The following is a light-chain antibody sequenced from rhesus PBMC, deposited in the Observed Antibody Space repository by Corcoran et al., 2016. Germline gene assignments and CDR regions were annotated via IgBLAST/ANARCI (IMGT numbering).Light chain of an antibody. Sequence: DIVLTQSPASLAVSPGKRATITCRASESVSFFGINLIHWYQQKPGQPPKLLIDQASNKDTGVPARFSGSGSGTDFTLTINPLEADDAADCYCLQSKNSPYSFGQGTKVEIK. CDR2: QAS. J-gene: IGKJ2*01. CDR3: LQSKNSPYS. V-gene: IGKV7-13*01. CDR1: ESVSFFGINL.